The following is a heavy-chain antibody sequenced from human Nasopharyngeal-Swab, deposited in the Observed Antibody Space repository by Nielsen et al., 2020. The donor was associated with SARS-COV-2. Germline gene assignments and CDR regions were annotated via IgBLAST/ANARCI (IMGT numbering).Heavy chain of an antibody. Sequence: GESLKISCAASGFTFSDYYMSWIRQAPGKGLEWVSYISSSSSYTNYADSVKGRFTISRDNAKNSLYLQMNSLRAEDTAVYYCTALVVAATHDAFDIWGQGTMVTVSS. J-gene: IGHJ3*02. CDR3: TALVVAATHDAFDI. CDR2: ISSSSSYT. D-gene: IGHD2-15*01. V-gene: IGHV3-11*06. CDR1: GFTFSDYY.